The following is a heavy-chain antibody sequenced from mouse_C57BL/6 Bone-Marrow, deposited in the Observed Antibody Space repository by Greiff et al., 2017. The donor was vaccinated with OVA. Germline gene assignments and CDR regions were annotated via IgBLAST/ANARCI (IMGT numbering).Heavy chain of an antibody. CDR3: ARRAPAGFAY. CDR1: GFTFSSYG. CDR2: ISSGGSYT. J-gene: IGHJ3*01. V-gene: IGHV5-6*02. Sequence: EVKLVESGGDLVKPGGSLKLSCAASGFTFSSYGMSWVRQTPDKRLEWVATISSGGSYTYYPDSVKGRFTISRDNAKNTLYLQMSSLKSEDTAMYYCARRAPAGFAYWGQGTLVTVSA.